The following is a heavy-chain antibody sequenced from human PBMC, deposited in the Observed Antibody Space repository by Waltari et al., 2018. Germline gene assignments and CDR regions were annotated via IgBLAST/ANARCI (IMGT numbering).Heavy chain of an antibody. CDR2: IYYSGST. Sequence: QLQLQESGPGLVKPSETLSLTCTVPGGSIRSSSYYWGWTRQPPGKGLDWIGSIYYSGSTYYTPSLKSRVTISVDTSKNQFSLKLSSVTAADTAVYYCASPGCSSTSCYRGRGFDYWGQGTLVTVSS. CDR1: GGSIRSSSYY. D-gene: IGHD2-2*01. V-gene: IGHV4-39*01. CDR3: ASPGCSSTSCYRGRGFDY. J-gene: IGHJ4*02.